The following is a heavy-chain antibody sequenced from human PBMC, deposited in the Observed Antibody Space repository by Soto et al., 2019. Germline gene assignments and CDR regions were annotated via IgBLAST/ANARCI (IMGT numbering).Heavy chain of an antibody. CDR2: TSGSGATT. Sequence: GGSLRLSCAASGFVFSSHAMSWVRQAPGKGLEWVSATSGSGATTYYADSVKGRFTISRDNSENTLFLEMTSLRADDTAVYYCAKMVGSRTGDSYFYYGLDVWGQGTTVTVSS. CDR1: GFVFSSHA. D-gene: IGHD2-21*02. CDR3: AKMVGSRTGDSYFYYGLDV. J-gene: IGHJ6*02. V-gene: IGHV3-23*01.